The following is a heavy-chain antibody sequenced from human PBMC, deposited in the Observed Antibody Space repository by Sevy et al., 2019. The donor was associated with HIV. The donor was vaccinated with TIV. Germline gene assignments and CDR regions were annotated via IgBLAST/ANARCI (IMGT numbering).Heavy chain of an antibody. CDR1: GFTFSSYG. CDR2: IRYDGSNK. V-gene: IGHV3-30*02. Sequence: GGSLRLSCAASGFTFSSYGMHWVRQAPGKGLEWVAFIRYDGSNKYYADSVKGRFTISRDNSKNTLYLQMNSLRAEDTAVYYCAKETTVTTFGAFDYWGQGTLVTVSS. CDR3: AKETTVTTFGAFDY. D-gene: IGHD4-17*01. J-gene: IGHJ4*02.